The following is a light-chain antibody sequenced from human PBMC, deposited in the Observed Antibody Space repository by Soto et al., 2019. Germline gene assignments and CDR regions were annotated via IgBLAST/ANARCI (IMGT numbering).Light chain of an antibody. J-gene: IGKJ3*01. CDR1: QDISNY. Sequence: DIQMTQSPSSLSASVGDTVTITCRASQDISNYLAWFQQKPGEAPKLLIYGPSTLESGVPSRFSGGKSGTDFTLTISGLQPEDVAIYYCQKYNSLPFTFGPGNKVEIQ. CDR2: GPS. V-gene: IGKV1-27*01. CDR3: QKYNSLPFT.